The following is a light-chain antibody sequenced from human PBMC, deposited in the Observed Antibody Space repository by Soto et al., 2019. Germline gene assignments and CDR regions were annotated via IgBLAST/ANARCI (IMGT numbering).Light chain of an antibody. CDR2: EGT. V-gene: IGLV2-23*01. J-gene: IGLJ2*01. Sequence: QSALTQPASVSGSPGQSITISCTGTSSDVGTYNLVSWYQQVPGKAPKLMIFEGTKRPSGVSNRFSGSKSGNTASLTISGLRAEDEADYYCCSYAGAATFYIFGAGTKLTVL. CDR1: SSDVGTYNL. CDR3: CSYAGAATFYI.